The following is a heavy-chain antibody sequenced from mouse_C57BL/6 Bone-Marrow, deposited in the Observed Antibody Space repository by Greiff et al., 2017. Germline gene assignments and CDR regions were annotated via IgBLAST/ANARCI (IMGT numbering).Heavy chain of an antibody. J-gene: IGHJ2*01. CDR3: ARPGFDY. CDR2: ISNGGGST. V-gene: IGHV5-12*01. Sequence: EVQRVESGGGLVQPGGSLKLSCAASGFTFSDYYMYWVRQTPEKRLEWVAYISNGGGSTYYPDTVKGRFTISRDNAKNTLYLQMSRLKSEDTAMYYCARPGFDYWGQGTTLTVSS. CDR1: GFTFSDYY.